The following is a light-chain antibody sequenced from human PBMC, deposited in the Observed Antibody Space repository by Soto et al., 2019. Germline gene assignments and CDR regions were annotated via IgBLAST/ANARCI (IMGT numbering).Light chain of an antibody. CDR2: DVN. CDR3: SSYTSSSTLVI. CDR1: SSDVGGYNY. J-gene: IGLJ2*01. V-gene: IGLV2-14*01. Sequence: ALTQPASVSGSPGQSITISCTGTSSDVGGYNYVSWYQQHPGKAPKLMIYDVNNRPSGVSNRFSGSKSGNTASLTISGLQAEDEADYYCSSYTSSSTLVIFGGGTKLTVL.